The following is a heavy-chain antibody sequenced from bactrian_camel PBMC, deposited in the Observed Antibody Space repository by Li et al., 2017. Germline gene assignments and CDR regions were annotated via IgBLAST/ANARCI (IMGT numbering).Heavy chain of an antibody. V-gene: IGHV3S28*01. Sequence: QLVESGGGSVQPGGSLKLSCVVSGYKSYYMAWFRQAPGKEREGVARIATGSGNTYYADSVKGRFTISQDNAKNTVYLQMNNLQPQDSGVYYCATGHREPGWIPRSVGTQVTVS. CDR1: GYKSYY. J-gene: IGHJ4*01. CDR2: IATGSGNT. D-gene: IGHD5*01.